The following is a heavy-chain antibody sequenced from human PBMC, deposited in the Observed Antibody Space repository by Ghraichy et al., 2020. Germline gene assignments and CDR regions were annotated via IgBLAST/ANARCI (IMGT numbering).Heavy chain of an antibody. CDR3: VYLFSDVGSGYYYVSY. V-gene: IGHV4-39*06. D-gene: IGHD3-22*01. Sequence: SETLSLTCTVSGGSMSSCNYYWGWIRQPPGKGLEWIGSIYYSGSTYSNPSLKSRGAISVDTSKTLFTLKLSSVTAADMAVYDCVYLFSDVGSGYYYVSYWGQGTLVTVAS. J-gene: IGHJ4*02. CDR2: IYYSGST. CDR1: GGSMSSCNYY.